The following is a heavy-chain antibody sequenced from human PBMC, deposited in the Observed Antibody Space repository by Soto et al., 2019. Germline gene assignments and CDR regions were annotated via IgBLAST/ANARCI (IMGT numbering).Heavy chain of an antibody. J-gene: IGHJ5*02. D-gene: IGHD2-2*01. Sequence: GGSLRLSCAASGFTFDDYAMHWVRQAPGKGLEWVSLISWDGGSTYYTDSVKGRFTISRDNSKNSLYLQMNSLRAEDTALYYCAKGAGYCSSTSCSGNWFDPWGQGTLVTVSS. CDR3: AKGAGYCSSTSCSGNWFDP. CDR2: ISWDGGST. CDR1: GFTFDDYA. V-gene: IGHV3-43D*03.